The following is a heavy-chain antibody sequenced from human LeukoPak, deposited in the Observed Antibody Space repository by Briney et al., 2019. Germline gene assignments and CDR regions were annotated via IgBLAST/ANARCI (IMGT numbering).Heavy chain of an antibody. CDR3: ARDQWRLCDY. CDR2: IKEDGSDK. D-gene: IGHD2-21*02. Sequence: PGGSLRLSCAASGFTFSNYWMTWVRQAPGKGLEWVASIKEDGSDKYYVDSVKGRFTISRDSAKNSLFLQMNSLRADDTAVYYCARDQWRLCDYWGQGTLVTVSS. CDR1: GFTFSNYW. J-gene: IGHJ4*02. V-gene: IGHV3-7*04.